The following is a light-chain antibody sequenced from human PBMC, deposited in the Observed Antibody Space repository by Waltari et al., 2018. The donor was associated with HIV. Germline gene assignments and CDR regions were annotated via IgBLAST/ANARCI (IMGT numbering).Light chain of an antibody. Sequence: EIVLTQSPATLSLSPGERATLSCRASQSVSTYLAWYQQKPGQAPRLIIYGASSSATGIPARFSGSGSGTDFTLTISSLEPGDFGVYYCHQRSNWPITFGQGTRLEIK. J-gene: IGKJ5*01. CDR1: QSVSTY. V-gene: IGKV3-11*01. CDR3: HQRSNWPIT. CDR2: GAS.